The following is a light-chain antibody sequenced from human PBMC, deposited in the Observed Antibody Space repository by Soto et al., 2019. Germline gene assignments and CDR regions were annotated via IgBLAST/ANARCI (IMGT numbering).Light chain of an antibody. CDR2: YDS. CDR1: NIGSKS. V-gene: IGLV3-21*04. J-gene: IGLJ7*01. Sequence: SYELTQPPSVSVAPGKTARITCGGNNIGSKSVHWYQQKPGQAPVLVIYYDSDRPSGIPERFSGSNSGNTATLTISRVEAGDEADYYCRVWDSSSVAVFGGGTQLTVL. CDR3: RVWDSSSVAV.